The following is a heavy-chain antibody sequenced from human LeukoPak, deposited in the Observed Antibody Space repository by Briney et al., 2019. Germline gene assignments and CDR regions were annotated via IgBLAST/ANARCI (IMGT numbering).Heavy chain of an antibody. CDR1: GFTFDDYA. CDR3: AKDLSSAITSALVLDV. CDR2: ITWNRDNI. J-gene: IGHJ6*02. Sequence: GGSMRLSCAASGFTFDDYAMHWVRQAPGKGLEWVSGITWNRDNIGYGDSVKGRFTISRDNVKNALYLQMNSLRPEDTALYYCAKDLSSAITSALVLDVWGQGTTVIVSS. D-gene: IGHD3-22*01. V-gene: IGHV3-9*01.